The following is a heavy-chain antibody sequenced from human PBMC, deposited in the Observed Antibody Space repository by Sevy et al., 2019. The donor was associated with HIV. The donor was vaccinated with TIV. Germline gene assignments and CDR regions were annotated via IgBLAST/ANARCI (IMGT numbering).Heavy chain of an antibody. J-gene: IGHJ4*02. CDR3: ARESCSSTSCSWATCDSYFDY. CDR1: GFTFDDYA. V-gene: IGHV3-43D*04. Sequence: GGSLRLSCATSGFTFDDYAFHWVRQAPGKGLEWISLISWDGGITYYADSVRGRFTISRDNSKSSLYLEMNSLRVEDTAFYFCARESCSSTSCSWATCDSYFDYWGQGTLVTVSS. CDR2: ISWDGGIT. D-gene: IGHD2-2*01.